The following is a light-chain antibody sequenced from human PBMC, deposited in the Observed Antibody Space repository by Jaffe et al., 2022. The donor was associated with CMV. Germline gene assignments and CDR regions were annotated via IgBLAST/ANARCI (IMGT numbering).Light chain of an antibody. Sequence: QSALTQPASVSGSPGQSITISCTGTRTDVGGFNYVSWYQKHPGKAPKLMIYDVSNRPSGVSNRFSGSKSGNTASLTISGLQAEDEGDYYCSSYTSSSPLYVFGTGTKVTVL. CDR2: DVS. CDR3: SSYTSSSPLYV. J-gene: IGLJ1*01. CDR1: RTDVGGFNY. V-gene: IGLV2-14*03.